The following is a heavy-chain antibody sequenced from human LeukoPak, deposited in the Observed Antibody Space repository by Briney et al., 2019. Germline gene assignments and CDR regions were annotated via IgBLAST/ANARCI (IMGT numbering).Heavy chain of an antibody. J-gene: IGHJ4*02. CDR1: GYTFTSYG. CDR2: ISAYNGNT. D-gene: IGHD3-3*01. V-gene: IGHV1-18*01. CDR3: ATSERIFGVVITSFDY. Sequence: ASVKVSCKASGYTFTSYGISWVRQAPGQGLEWMGWISAYNGNTNYAQKLQGRVTMTTDTSTSTAYMELRSLRSEDTAVYYCATSERIFGVVITSFDYWGQGTLVTVSS.